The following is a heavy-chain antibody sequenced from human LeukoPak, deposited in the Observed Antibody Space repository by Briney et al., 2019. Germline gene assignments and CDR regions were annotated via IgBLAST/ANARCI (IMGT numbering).Heavy chain of an antibody. CDR3: ARDWEWLRLLTTPYYFDY. CDR2: IKQDGSEK. V-gene: IGHV3-7*01. D-gene: IGHD5-12*01. CDR1: GFTFSSYW. J-gene: IGHJ4*02. Sequence: PGGSLRLSCAASGFTFSSYWMSWVRQAPGKGLEWVANIKQDGSEKYYVDSVKGRFTISRDNAKNSLYLQMNSLRAEDTAVYYCARDWEWLRLLTTPYYFDYWGQGTLVTVSS.